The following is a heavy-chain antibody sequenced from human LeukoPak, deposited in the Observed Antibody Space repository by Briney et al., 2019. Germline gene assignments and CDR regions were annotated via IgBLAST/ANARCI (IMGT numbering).Heavy chain of an antibody. D-gene: IGHD5-24*01. CDR3: ARSDLGRISAGRFNY. CDR2: ISGYQGST. CDR1: GYTFTNYG. J-gene: IGHJ4*02. V-gene: IGHV1-18*01. Sequence: GASVKVSCKASGYTFTNYGITWVRQAPGQGLEWMGWISGYQGSTKYAQNFQGRVTMTIDTSTSTTYMDLRSLRSDDTAIYFCARSDLGRISAGRFNYWGQGTLVAVSS.